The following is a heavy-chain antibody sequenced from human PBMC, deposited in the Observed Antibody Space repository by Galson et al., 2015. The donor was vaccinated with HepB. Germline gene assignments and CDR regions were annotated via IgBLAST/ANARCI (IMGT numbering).Heavy chain of an antibody. CDR1: GFTFSSYG. D-gene: IGHD3-10*01. Sequence: SLRLSCAASGFTFSSYGMHWVRQAPGKGLEWVAVIWYDGSNKYYADSVKGRFTISRDNSKNTLYLQMNSLRAEDTAVYYCARDGTMVRGVIITFGFLVDAFDIWGQGTMVTVSS. CDR2: IWYDGSNK. CDR3: ARDGTMVRGVIITFGFLVDAFDI. J-gene: IGHJ3*02. V-gene: IGHV3-33*01.